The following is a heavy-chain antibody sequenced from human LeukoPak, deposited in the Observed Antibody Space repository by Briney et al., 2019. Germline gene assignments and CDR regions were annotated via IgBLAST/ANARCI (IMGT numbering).Heavy chain of an antibody. J-gene: IGHJ6*02. CDR2: IWYDGSNQ. D-gene: IGHD3-3*01. Sequence: GGSLRLSCAASGFTFRNHGMHWVRQAPGKGLEWVAVIWYDGSNQYYADSVKGRYTISRDNSKNTLYLQMNSLRAEDTAVYYCAKSPPYYDFWSGYQYYYYGMDVWGQGTTVTVSS. CDR3: AKSPPYYDFWSGYQYYYYGMDV. V-gene: IGHV3-33*06. CDR1: GFTFRNHG.